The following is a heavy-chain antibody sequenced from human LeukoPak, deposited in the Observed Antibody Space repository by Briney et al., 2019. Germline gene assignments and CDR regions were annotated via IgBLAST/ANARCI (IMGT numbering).Heavy chain of an antibody. D-gene: IGHD6-19*01. CDR1: GFTFSSYW. V-gene: IGHV3-7*01. Sequence: GGSLRLSCAASGFTFSSYWMSWVRQAPGKGLEWVANIKQDGSEKYYVDSVKGRFTISRDNAKNSLYLQMNSLRAEDTAVYYCARVHSTYRVAGSSYYGMDVWGQGTTVTVSS. CDR2: IKQDGSEK. CDR3: ARVHSTYRVAGSSYYGMDV. J-gene: IGHJ6*02.